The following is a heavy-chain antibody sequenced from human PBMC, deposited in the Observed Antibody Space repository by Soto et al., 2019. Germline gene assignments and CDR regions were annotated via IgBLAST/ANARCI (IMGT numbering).Heavy chain of an antibody. V-gene: IGHV6-1*01. Sequence: SQTLSLPCAISGDSVSGNSAAWNWIRQSPSRGLEWLGRTYYRSRWYNDYAVSVKSRITVTPDTSKNQFSLELRSVTAADTAVYYCATQPRYDSSGYFFYWGQGRLVTVSS. J-gene: IGHJ4*02. CDR1: GDSVSGNSAA. CDR3: ATQPRYDSSGYFFY. D-gene: IGHD3-22*01. CDR2: TYYRSRWYN.